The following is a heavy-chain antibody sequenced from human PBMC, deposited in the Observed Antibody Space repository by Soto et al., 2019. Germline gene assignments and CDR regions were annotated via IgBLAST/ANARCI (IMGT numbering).Heavy chain of an antibody. CDR2: ISGSGGTT. J-gene: IGHJ4*02. CDR3: AKXGAYRYLYHFDY. D-gene: IGHD3-16*02. Sequence: EVQLLESGGGLVQPGGSLRLSCAASGFTFSSFAMSWVRQAPGKGLEWVSSISGSGGTTDYADSVKGRFTISRDNSKNTVFLQVDSLRAEDTALXYXAKXGAYRYLYHFDYWGQGALVTVSS. V-gene: IGHV3-23*01. CDR1: GFTFSSFA.